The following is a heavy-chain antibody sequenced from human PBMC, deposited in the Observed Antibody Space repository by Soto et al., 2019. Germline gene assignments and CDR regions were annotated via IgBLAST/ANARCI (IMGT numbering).Heavy chain of an antibody. V-gene: IGHV3-7*01. J-gene: IGHJ4*02. CDR1: GFTVSSYW. D-gene: IGHD2-21*01. CDR2: IKQDGSEK. CDR3: RLGHYSGS. Sequence: XGSLRLFFPASGFTVSSYWVSWVRQAPGKGLEWVANIKQDGSEKFYADSVKGRFTISRDNAKNSAYLQMNSLRAEDTDLYYCRLGHYSGSWGQRTLVTVSS.